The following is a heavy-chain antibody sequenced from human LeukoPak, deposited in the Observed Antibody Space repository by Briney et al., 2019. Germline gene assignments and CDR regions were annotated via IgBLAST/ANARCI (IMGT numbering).Heavy chain of an antibody. J-gene: IGHJ6*03. D-gene: IGHD1-26*01. V-gene: IGHV3-48*03. CDR1: GFTFSSYE. CDR3: ARDDRGRDYYYYMDV. CDR2: ISGSGSTI. Sequence: PGGSLRLSCAASGFTFSSYEMNWVRQAPGKGLEWISYISGSGSTIYYADSVKGRFTISRDNAKNSLYLQMNSLRAEDTAVYYCARDDRGRDYYYYMDVWGKGTTVTISS.